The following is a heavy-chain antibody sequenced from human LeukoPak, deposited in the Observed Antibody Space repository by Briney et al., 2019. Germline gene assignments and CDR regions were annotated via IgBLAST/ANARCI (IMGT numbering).Heavy chain of an antibody. V-gene: IGHV3-23*01. D-gene: IGHD3-22*01. J-gene: IGHJ4*02. CDR1: GFTFSSYA. Sequence: PGGSLRPSCAASGFTFSSYAMSWVRQAPGKGLEWVSAIIGSGGSTYYADSVKGRFTISRDNSKNTLYLQMNSLRAEDTAVYYCAGGDDSSGYYFDYWGQGTLVTVSS. CDR2: IIGSGGST. CDR3: AGGDDSSGYYFDY.